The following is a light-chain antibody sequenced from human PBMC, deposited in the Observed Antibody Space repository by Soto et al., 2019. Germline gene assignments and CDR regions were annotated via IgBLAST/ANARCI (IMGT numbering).Light chain of an antibody. Sequence: QSALTQPRSVSGSPGQSVTISCTGTSSDVGGYNYVSWYQQHPGKAPKLVIYDVNKRPSGVPDRFSGSKSGNTASLTISGLHADDEADYYCCSFAGGYIYVFAAGTKLTVL. CDR1: SSDVGGYNY. CDR2: DVN. V-gene: IGLV2-11*01. CDR3: CSFAGGYIYV. J-gene: IGLJ1*01.